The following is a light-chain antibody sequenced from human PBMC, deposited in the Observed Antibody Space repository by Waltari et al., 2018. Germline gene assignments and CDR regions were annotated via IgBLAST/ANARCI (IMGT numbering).Light chain of an antibody. CDR3: SSYTSSGTRV. CDR2: DVT. V-gene: IGLV2-14*01. Sequence: QSALTQPASVSGSPGQSITISCSGTSSDVGGYNYVSWYQQQPGKAPKLMIYDVTNRPYGVSDRFSGSKSGNTASLTSSGLQAEDEADYYCSSYTSSGTRVFGGGTKLTVL. J-gene: IGLJ3*02. CDR1: SSDVGGYNY.